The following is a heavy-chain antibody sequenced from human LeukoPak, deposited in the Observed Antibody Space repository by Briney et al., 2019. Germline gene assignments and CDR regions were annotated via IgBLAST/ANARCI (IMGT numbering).Heavy chain of an antibody. CDR2: ISYDGSNK. Sequence: QPGRSLRLSCAASGFTFSSYAMHWVRQAPGKGLEWVAVISYDGSNKYYADSVKGRFTISRDNSKNTLYLQMNSLRTEDTAVYYCARDTMSTFDYWGQGTLVTVSS. D-gene: IGHD3-3*01. J-gene: IGHJ4*02. CDR1: GFTFSSYA. V-gene: IGHV3-30-3*01. CDR3: ARDTMSTFDY.